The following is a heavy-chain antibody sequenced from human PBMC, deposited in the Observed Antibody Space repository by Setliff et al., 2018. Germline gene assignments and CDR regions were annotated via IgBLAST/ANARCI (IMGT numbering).Heavy chain of an antibody. J-gene: IGHJ4*01. CDR3: AKSPHDFWSGRVFFDY. D-gene: IGHD3-3*01. V-gene: IGHV3-23*01. CDR2: IIGSGIST. CDR1: GFIFNNFA. Sequence: GGSLRLSCAASGFIFNNFAMSWVRQAPGQGLEWVSSIIGSGISTYYADSVQGRFTISRDNHKNTLYLQMNSLRVEDTAIYYCAKSPHDFWSGRVFFDYWGQGILVTVSS.